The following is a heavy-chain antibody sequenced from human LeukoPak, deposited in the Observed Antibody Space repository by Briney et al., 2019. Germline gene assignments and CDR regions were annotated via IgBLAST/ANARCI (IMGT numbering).Heavy chain of an antibody. CDR3: AREGGHYGDDAY. D-gene: IGHD4-17*01. CDR2: ISPGGAYT. J-gene: IGHJ4*02. Sequence: ASVKVSCKASGYIFTSYNIHWVRQAPGQGLEWMGIISPGGAYTRCAQRFQGRVTMTWDTSTSTVYMGLSSLRSEDTAVYYCAREGGHYGDDAYWGQGSLVTVSS. V-gene: IGHV1-46*01. CDR1: GYIFTSYN.